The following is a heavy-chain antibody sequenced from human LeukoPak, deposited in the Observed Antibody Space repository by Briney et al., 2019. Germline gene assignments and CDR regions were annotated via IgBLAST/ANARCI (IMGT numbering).Heavy chain of an antibody. CDR2: IYYSGST. J-gene: IGHJ4*02. D-gene: IGHD4-17*01. CDR1: GGSISSSNYY. V-gene: IGHV4-39*01. CDR3: ARSPGTVFDY. Sequence: SETLSLTCTVSGGSISSSNYYWGWIRQPPGKGLEWIGTIYYSGSTYYTPSLKSRVTISVDTSKNQFSLKLSSMTAADTAVYYCARSPGTVFDYWGQGTPVTVSS.